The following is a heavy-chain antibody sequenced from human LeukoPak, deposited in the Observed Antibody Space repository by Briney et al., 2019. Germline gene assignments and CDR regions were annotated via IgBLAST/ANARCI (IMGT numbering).Heavy chain of an antibody. V-gene: IGHV3-73*01. Sequence: PGGSLRLSCAASGFTFSGSAMHWVRQASGKGLEWVGRIRSKANGYATAYAASVKGRFTISRDDSKNTAYLQMNSLKTEDTAVYYCTRHAAAAPFDYWGQGTLVTVSS. CDR1: GFTFSGSA. D-gene: IGHD6-13*01. CDR2: IRSKANGYAT. J-gene: IGHJ4*02. CDR3: TRHAAAAPFDY.